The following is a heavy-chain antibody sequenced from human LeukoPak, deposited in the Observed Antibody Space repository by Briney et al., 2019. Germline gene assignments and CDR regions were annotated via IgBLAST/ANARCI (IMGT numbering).Heavy chain of an antibody. D-gene: IGHD6-13*01. CDR3: ARGAGSSWFDP. J-gene: IGHJ5*02. CDR2: INPNTGGT. V-gene: IGHV1-2*02. Sequence: ASVNVSCKASGYTFTTKYIHWVRQAPGQGLEWMGWINPNTGGTQYAQKFQGGVTMTRDTSISTAYVELTSLRSDDTAVYYCARGAGSSWFDPWGQGTLVTVSS. CDR1: GYTFTTKY.